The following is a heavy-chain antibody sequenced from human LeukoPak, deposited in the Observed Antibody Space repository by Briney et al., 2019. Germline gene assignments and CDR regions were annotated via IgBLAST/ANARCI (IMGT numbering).Heavy chain of an antibody. CDR1: GFTLSSYI. J-gene: IGHJ4*02. V-gene: IGHV3-48*01. D-gene: IGHD1-20*01. Sequence: GGSLRLSCAASGFTLSSYIMNWVRQTPGKGLEWVSYISSSGTTIYYADSVKGRFTISRDNAKNSLYLQMNSLRAEDTAVYYCARDIGSGNWYYFDNWGQGTLVTVSS. CDR3: ARDIGSGNWYYFDN. CDR2: ISSSGTTI.